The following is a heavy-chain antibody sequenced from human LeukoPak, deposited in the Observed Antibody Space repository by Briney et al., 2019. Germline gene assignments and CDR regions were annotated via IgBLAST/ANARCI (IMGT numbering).Heavy chain of an antibody. V-gene: IGHV3-21*01. CDR2: ISSSSSYI. D-gene: IGHD3-3*01. Sequence: GGSLRLSCAASGFTFSSYSMNWVRQAPGKGLEWVSSISSSSSYIYYADSVKGRFTISRDNAKDSLYLQMNSLRAEDTAVYYCAYDFWSGPSDYWGQGTLVTVSS. J-gene: IGHJ4*02. CDR3: AYDFWSGPSDY. CDR1: GFTFSSYS.